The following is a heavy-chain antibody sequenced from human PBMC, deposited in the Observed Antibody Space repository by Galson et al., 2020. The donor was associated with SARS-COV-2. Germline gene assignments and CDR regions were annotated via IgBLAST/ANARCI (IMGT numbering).Heavy chain of an antibody. V-gene: IGHV2-5*02. J-gene: IGHJ4*02. D-gene: IGHD3-22*01. CDR1: GLSLRTSGAG. CDR3: AHKGTVISGYYDY. CDR2: IDWDDDK. Sequence: SGPTLVNPAQPRMLTCTFSGLSLRTSGAGVVWILQAPGQALEWLALIDWDDDKRYSPTLKSRLTLTKDTSKNQVVLTMTNIDPVDTATYYCAHKGTVISGYYDYWSQGTLVTFSS.